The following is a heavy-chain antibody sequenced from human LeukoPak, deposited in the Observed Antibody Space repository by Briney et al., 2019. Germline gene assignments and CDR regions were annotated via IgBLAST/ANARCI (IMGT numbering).Heavy chain of an antibody. V-gene: IGHV4-34*01. Sequence: KPSETLSLTCAVYGGSFSGYYWSWIRQPPGKGLEWIGEINHSGSTNYNPSLKSRVTISVDTSKNQFSLKLSSVTAADTAVYYCARGYYYGSGSYSRYYYMDVWGKGTTVTVSS. CDR3: ARGYYYGSGSYSRYYYMDV. CDR1: GGSFSGYY. D-gene: IGHD3-10*01. J-gene: IGHJ6*03. CDR2: INHSGST.